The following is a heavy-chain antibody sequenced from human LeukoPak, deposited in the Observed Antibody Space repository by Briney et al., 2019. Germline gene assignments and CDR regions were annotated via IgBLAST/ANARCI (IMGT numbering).Heavy chain of an antibody. J-gene: IGHJ4*02. CDR2: IFPGDSDT. CDR1: GFTFTTYY. CDR3: ARPPGYGGNSGGY. V-gene: IGHV5-51*01. Sequence: GESLKISCKGSGFTFTTYYIGWVRQLPGKGLEWMGIIFPGDSDTRYSPSFQGQVTISADKSISTAYLQWSSLKASDTAMYYCARPPGYGGNSGGYWGQGTLVTVSS. D-gene: IGHD4-23*01.